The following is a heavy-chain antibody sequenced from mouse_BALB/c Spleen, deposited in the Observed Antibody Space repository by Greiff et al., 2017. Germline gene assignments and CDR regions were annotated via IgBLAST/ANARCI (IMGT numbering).Heavy chain of an antibody. CDR1: GYTFTSYY. V-gene: IGHV1S81*02. D-gene: IGHD1-1*01. CDR2: INPSNGGT. CDR3: TRSTTVVGYDDYFDY. J-gene: IGHJ2*01. Sequence: QVQLQQSGAELVKPGASVKLSCKASGYTFTSYYMYWVKQRPGQGLEWIGEINPSNGGTNFNEKFKSKATLTVDKSSSTAYMQLSSLTSEDSAVYYCTRSTTVVGYDDYFDYWGQGTTLTVSS.